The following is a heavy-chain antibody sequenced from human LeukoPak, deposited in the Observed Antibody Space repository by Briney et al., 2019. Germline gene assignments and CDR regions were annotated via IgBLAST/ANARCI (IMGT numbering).Heavy chain of an antibody. CDR2: ISGSGGST. J-gene: IGHJ4*02. CDR3: ARAVDTAMVRKGYDY. V-gene: IGHV3-23*01. CDR1: GFTFSSYA. Sequence: GGSLRLSCAASGFTFSSYAMSWVRQAPGKGLEWVSAISGSGGSTYYADSVKGRFTISRDNAKNSLYLQMNSLRAEDTAVYYCARAVDTAMVRKGYDYWGQGTLVTVSS. D-gene: IGHD5-18*01.